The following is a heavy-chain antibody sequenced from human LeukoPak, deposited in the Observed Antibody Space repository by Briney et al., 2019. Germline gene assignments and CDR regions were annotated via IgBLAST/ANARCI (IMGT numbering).Heavy chain of an antibody. D-gene: IGHD3-10*01. Sequence: HPGGSLRLSCAASGFTFSSYAMSWVRQAPGKGLEWVSAISGSGGSTYYADSVKGRFTISRDNSKNTLYLQMNSLRAEDTAVYYCAKASPYYYGSGSSAFDIWGQGTMVTVSS. V-gene: IGHV3-23*01. CDR3: AKASPYYYGSGSSAFDI. J-gene: IGHJ3*02. CDR2: ISGSGGST. CDR1: GFTFSSYA.